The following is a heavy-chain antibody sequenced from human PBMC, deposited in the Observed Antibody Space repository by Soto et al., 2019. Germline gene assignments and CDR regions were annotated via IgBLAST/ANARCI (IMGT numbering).Heavy chain of an antibody. D-gene: IGHD5-12*01. V-gene: IGHV4-4*07. CDR3: AREGSYSAYNFAHGIQLWSFDF. CDR1: GGSINTFY. J-gene: IGHJ4*02. Sequence: PSETLSLTCTVSGGSINTFYWSWVRQPAGKGLEWIGRIFSSGSTSFNPSLESRVAMSVDTSKNHFSLNLSSVTAADMAVYYCAREGSYSAYNFAHGIQLWSFDFWGQGALVTVPP. CDR2: IFSSGST.